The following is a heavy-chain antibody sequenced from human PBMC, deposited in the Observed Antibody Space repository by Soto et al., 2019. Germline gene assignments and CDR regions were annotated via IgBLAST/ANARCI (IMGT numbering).Heavy chain of an antibody. CDR3: ARKGAAAPYAHYYMDV. CDR1: GGSISPYY. D-gene: IGHD6-13*01. CDR2: VYYSGNT. J-gene: IGHJ6*03. Sequence: SETLCLTCTVSGGSISPYYWSWIRQPPGKGLEWIGYVYYSGNTNYNPSLESRVTISVDTSRNRFSLNLTSATAADTAVYYCARKGAAAPYAHYYMDVWGRGTAVTVSS. V-gene: IGHV4-59*01.